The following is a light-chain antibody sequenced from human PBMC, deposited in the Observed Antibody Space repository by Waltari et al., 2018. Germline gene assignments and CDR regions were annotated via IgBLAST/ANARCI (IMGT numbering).Light chain of an antibody. CDR3: SQYNDWPYT. CDR2: GVS. V-gene: IGKV3-15*01. J-gene: IGKJ2*01. CDR1: PSFNRK. Sequence: EIVMTQSPATPSVSPGDRATLSCRASPSFNRKLSWYQQKPGQVPRLLIYGVSTRATGIPARFSGSGSGTEFTLTISSLQSEDSAVYYCSQYNDWPYTFGQGTKLELQ.